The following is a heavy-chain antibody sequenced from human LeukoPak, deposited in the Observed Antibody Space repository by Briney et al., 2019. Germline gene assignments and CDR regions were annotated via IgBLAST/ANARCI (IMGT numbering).Heavy chain of an antibody. V-gene: IGHV4-59*12. CDR3: ARGATKARAKQVMDV. D-gene: IGHD2-8*01. CDR1: GGSISSYY. CDR2: IYYSGSA. Sequence: SETLSLTCTVSGGSISSYYWSWIRQPPGKGLEWIGYIYYSGSANYNPSLKSRVTISVDTSKNQFSLKLSSVTAADTAVYYCARGATKARAKQVMDVWGKGTTVTVSS. J-gene: IGHJ6*04.